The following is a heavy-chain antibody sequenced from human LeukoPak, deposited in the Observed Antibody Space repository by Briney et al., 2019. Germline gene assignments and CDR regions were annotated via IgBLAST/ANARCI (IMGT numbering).Heavy chain of an antibody. CDR1: GDSISSYY. CDR2: IHATGTT. V-gene: IGHV4-4*07. J-gene: IGHJ5*02. D-gene: IGHD3-10*01. Sequence: WETLSLTSLDSGDSISSYYWTWVRPTVGKGPQWRGRIHATGTTDYNISLQRRVTISIDKYKNQLSLRLMSVTAADTAIYYCVRAFTISSGNYFDPWGQGTLVTVSS. CDR3: VRAFTISSGNYFDP.